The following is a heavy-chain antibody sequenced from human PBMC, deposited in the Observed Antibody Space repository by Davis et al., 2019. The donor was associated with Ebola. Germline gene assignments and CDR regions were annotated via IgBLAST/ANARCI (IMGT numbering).Heavy chain of an antibody. CDR3: ARLGGYYYYGMDV. Sequence: PGGSLRLSCAASGFTFSSYGLHWVRQAPGKGLEWVAVISYDGSNKYYADSVKGRFTISRDNAKNTLYLQMNSLRAEDTAVYYCARLGGYYYYGMDVWGKGTTVTVSS. CDR2: ISYDGSNK. D-gene: IGHD3-16*01. CDR1: GFTFSSYG. V-gene: IGHV3-30*03. J-gene: IGHJ6*04.